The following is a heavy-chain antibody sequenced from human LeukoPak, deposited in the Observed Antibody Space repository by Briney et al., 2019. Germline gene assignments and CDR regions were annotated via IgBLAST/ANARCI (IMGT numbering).Heavy chain of an antibody. V-gene: IGHV1-69*13. J-gene: IGHJ6*04. CDR1: GGTFSSYA. Sequence: SVKVSCKASGGTFSSYAISWVRQAPGQGLEWMGGIIPIFGTANYAQKFQGRVTITADESTSTAYMELSSLRSEDTAVYYCAREATYCSSTSCYALDYYYGMDVWGKGTTVTVSS. CDR3: AREATYCSSTSCYALDYYYGMDV. D-gene: IGHD2-2*01. CDR2: IIPIFGTA.